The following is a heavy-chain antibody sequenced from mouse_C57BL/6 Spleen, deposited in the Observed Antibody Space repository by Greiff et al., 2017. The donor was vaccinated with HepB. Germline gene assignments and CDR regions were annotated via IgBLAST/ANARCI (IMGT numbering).Heavy chain of an antibody. J-gene: IGHJ4*01. CDR1: GYAFSSSW. V-gene: IGHV1-82*01. CDR2: IYPGDGDT. D-gene: IGHD1-1*01. CDR3: ARRFITTVVDDAMDY. Sequence: QVQLQQSGPELVKPGASVKISCKASGYAFSSSWMNWVKQRPGKGLEWIGRIYPGDGDTNYNGKFKGKATLTADKSSSTAYLQLSSLTSEDSAVYFCARRFITTVVDDAMDYWGQGTSVTVSS.